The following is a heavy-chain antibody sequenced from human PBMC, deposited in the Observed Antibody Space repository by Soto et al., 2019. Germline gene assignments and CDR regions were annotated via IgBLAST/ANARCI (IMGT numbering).Heavy chain of an antibody. CDR2: IWYDGSNK. Sequence: GGSLRLSCAASGFTFSSYGMHWVRQAPGKGLEWVAVIWYDGSNKYYADSVKGRFTISRDNSKNTLYLQMNSLRAEDTAVYYCVRELGQHCGGDCYSDPRRSYFDYWGQGTLVTVSS. D-gene: IGHD2-21*01. CDR3: VRELGQHCGGDCYSDPRRSYFDY. J-gene: IGHJ4*02. V-gene: IGHV3-33*01. CDR1: GFTFSSYG.